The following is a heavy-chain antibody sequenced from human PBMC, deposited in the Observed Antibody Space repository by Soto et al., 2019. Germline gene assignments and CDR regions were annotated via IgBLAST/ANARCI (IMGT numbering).Heavy chain of an antibody. D-gene: IGHD3-3*01. CDR1: GGSFSGYY. J-gene: IGHJ4*02. Sequence: SETLSLTCAVYGGSFSGYYWSWIRQPPGKGLEWIGEINHSGSTNYNPSLKSRVAISVDTSKNQFSLKLSSVTAADTAVYYCARVPAYYDFWSGYYLLDYFDYWGQGTLVTVSS. CDR3: ARVPAYYDFWSGYYLLDYFDY. V-gene: IGHV4-34*01. CDR2: INHSGST.